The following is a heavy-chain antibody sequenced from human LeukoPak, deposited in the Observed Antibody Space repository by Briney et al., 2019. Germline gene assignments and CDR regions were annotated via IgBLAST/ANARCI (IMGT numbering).Heavy chain of an antibody. J-gene: IGHJ4*02. Sequence: SGPTLGKPTQTLTLTCTFSGLSLSTRGMGVGWIRQPPGKALEWLTLIYWNDDKRYSPSRKSRLTIPKDTSRNQRVLEMTNKDPVDTATYYSARKRNGSGIPSFDYWGQGTLVTVSP. CDR2: IYWNDDK. V-gene: IGHV2-5*01. D-gene: IGHD2-8*01. CDR3: ARKRNGSGIPSFDY. CDR1: GLSLSTRGMG.